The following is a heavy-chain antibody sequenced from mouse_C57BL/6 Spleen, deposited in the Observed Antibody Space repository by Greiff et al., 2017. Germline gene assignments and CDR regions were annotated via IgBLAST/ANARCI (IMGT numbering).Heavy chain of an antibody. CDR3: ASPYGSSNYWYFAV. CDR2: IHPNSGST. Sequence: QVQLQQPGAELVKPGASVKLSCKASGYTFTSYWMHWVKQRPGQGLEWVGMIHPNSGSTNYNEKFKSKATLTVDKSSGTAYLQLSSLTSEDSAVYYCASPYGSSNYWYFAVWGTGTTVTVSS. D-gene: IGHD1-1*01. CDR1: GYTFTSYW. J-gene: IGHJ1*03. V-gene: IGHV1-64*01.